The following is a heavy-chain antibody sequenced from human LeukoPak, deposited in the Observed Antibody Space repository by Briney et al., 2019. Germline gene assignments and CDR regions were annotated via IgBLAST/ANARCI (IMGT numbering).Heavy chain of an antibody. CDR2: ISSSSSYI. V-gene: IGHV3-21*01. CDR3: AKYYGSGSYPYYFDY. Sequence: GGSLRLSCAASGFTFSSYSMNWVRQAPGKGLEWVSSISSSSSYIYYADSVKGRFTISRDNAKNSLYLQMNSLRAEDTAVYYCAKYYGSGSYPYYFDYWGQGTLVTVSS. D-gene: IGHD3-10*01. CDR1: GFTFSSYS. J-gene: IGHJ4*02.